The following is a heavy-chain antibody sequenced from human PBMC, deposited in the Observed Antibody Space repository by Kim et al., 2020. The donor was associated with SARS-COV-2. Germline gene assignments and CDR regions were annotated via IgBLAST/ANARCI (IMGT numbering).Heavy chain of an antibody. CDR3: ARDNPNYFNWFDP. D-gene: IGHD3-10*01. Sequence: SETLSLTCTVSGGSISSGGYYWSWIRQHPGKGLEWIGYIYYSGSTYYNPSLKSRVTISVDTSKNQFSLKLSSVTAADTAVYYCARDNPNYFNWFDPWGQGTLVTVSS. CDR2: IYYSGST. J-gene: IGHJ5*02. V-gene: IGHV4-31*03. CDR1: GGSISSGGYY.